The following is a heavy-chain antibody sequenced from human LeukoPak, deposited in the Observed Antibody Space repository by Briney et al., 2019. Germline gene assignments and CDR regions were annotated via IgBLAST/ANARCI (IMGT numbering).Heavy chain of an antibody. Sequence: PGGSVTLSCAACGFTFSSYWMHWVRQAPGKELVWVSRINSDGSSTSYADSVKGRFTISRDNAKNTLYLQMNSLRAEDTAVYYCARPRYYYDIDYWGQGALVTVSS. CDR1: GFTFSSYW. V-gene: IGHV3-74*01. J-gene: IGHJ4*02. D-gene: IGHD3-22*01. CDR3: ARPRYYYDIDY. CDR2: INSDGSST.